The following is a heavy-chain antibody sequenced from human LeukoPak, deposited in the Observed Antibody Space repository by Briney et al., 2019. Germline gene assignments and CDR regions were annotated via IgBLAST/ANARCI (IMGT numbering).Heavy chain of an antibody. J-gene: IGHJ6*02. CDR3: ARDRQHYDILTGRTPPTDKYGMDV. D-gene: IGHD3-9*01. CDR1: GVTFSSYS. CDR2: ISSSSSYI. Sequence: GGSLRLSCAASGVTFSSYSMNWVRQAPGKGLEWVSSISSSSSYIYYADSVKGRFTISRDNAKNSLYLQMNSLRAEDTAVYYCARDRQHYDILTGRTPPTDKYGMDVWGQGTTVTVSS. V-gene: IGHV3-21*01.